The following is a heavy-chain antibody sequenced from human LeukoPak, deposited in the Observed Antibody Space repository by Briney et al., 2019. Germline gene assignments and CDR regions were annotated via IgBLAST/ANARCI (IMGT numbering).Heavy chain of an antibody. CDR2: IYSDGRT. CDR1: GFIVSNKY. CDR3: ARDDYGDYYFDY. V-gene: IGHV3-53*05. D-gene: IGHD4-17*01. J-gene: IGHJ4*02. Sequence: GGSLRLSCAASGFIVSNKYMTWVRQAPGKGLEWVSLIYSDGRTYYADSVRGRCTISRDNSKNTLYLQMNSLRAEDTAVYYCARDDYGDYYFDYWGQGTLVTVSS.